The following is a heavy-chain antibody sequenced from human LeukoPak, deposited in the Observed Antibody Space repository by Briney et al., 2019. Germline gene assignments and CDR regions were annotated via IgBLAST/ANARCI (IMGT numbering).Heavy chain of an antibody. Sequence: SETLSLTCSVSGGSIRSFYWSWIRQPPGKGLEWIGNIYYSGSTNYNPSLKSRVTISVDTSKNQVSLKLSSVTAADTAVYYCAKVLLWFGELLSAIDYWGQGTLVTVSS. CDR3: AKVLLWFGELLSAIDY. V-gene: IGHV4-59*12. D-gene: IGHD3-10*01. CDR1: GGSIRSFY. J-gene: IGHJ4*02. CDR2: IYYSGST.